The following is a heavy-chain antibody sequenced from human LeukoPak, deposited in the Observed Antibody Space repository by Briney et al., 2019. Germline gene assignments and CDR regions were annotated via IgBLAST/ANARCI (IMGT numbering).Heavy chain of an antibody. Sequence: GGSLRLSCAASGFTFSGSAMHWVRQASGKGLEWVARIRSKANSYATAYAASVKGRFTISRDDSKNTAYLQMNSLKTEDTAVYYCTRQEKEDTAMPYDAFDIWGQGTMVTVSS. V-gene: IGHV3-73*01. CDR1: GFTFSGSA. CDR2: IRSKANSYAT. D-gene: IGHD5-18*01. CDR3: TRQEKEDTAMPYDAFDI. J-gene: IGHJ3*02.